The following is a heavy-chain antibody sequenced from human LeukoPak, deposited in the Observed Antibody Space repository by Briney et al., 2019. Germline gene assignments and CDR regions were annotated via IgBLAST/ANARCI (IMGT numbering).Heavy chain of an antibody. CDR2: NYYSGST. D-gene: IGHD6-13*01. J-gene: IGHJ3*02. Sequence: PSETLSLTCTVSGGSISSYYWSWIRQPPGKGLEWIGYNYYSGSTNYNPSLKSRVTISVDTSKNQFSLKLSSVTAADTAVYYCARFSSSWYKADAFDIWGQGTMVTVSS. CDR1: GGSISSYY. V-gene: IGHV4-59*08. CDR3: ARFSSSWYKADAFDI.